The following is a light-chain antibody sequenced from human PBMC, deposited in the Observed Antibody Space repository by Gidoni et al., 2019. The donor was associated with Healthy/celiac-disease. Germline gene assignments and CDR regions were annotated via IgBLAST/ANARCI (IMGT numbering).Light chain of an antibody. CDR2: QDN. J-gene: IGLJ2*01. CDR3: QAWDSSTVF. Sequence: SYELTQPHSVSVSPGQTDSITCSGDKLGEKYACWYQQKPGQSPVLVIYQDNKRPSGIPDRFSGSNSGNTATLAISWTQAMDDADYYCQAWDSSTVFFGGGTKLTVL. V-gene: IGLV3-1*01. CDR1: KLGEKY.